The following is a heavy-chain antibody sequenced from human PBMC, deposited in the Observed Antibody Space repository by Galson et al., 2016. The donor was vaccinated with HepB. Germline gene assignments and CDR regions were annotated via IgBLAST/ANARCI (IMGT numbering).Heavy chain of an antibody. D-gene: IGHD6-13*01. Sequence: SVKVSCKASGGTFSSFAINWVRQAPGQGLEWMGWLNSNSGATNSAQKFQGRVTMTRDTSISTAYMELSRLRSDDTAVYYCARDLEAAPATGLYYYYGMDVWGQGTTVTVSS. CDR1: GGTFSSFA. V-gene: IGHV1-2*02. J-gene: IGHJ6*02. CDR3: ARDLEAAPATGLYYYYGMDV. CDR2: LNSNSGAT.